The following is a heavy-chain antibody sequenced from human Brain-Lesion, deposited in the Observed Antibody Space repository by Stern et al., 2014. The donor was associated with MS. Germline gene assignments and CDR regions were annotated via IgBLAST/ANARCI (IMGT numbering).Heavy chain of an antibody. J-gene: IGHJ4*02. Sequence: VQLVESGPGLVKPSQTLSLTCTVSGGPISSHSYYWSWIRQPAGKGLEWFGCIYASGNPNYNPSLKGRVSIWVDTSKNQLSLRLSSVTASDTAVYYCARDYGDLEFDLWGQGTLVTVSS. CDR1: GGPISSHSYY. D-gene: IGHD4-17*01. CDR3: ARDYGDLEFDL. V-gene: IGHV4-61*02. CDR2: IYASGNP.